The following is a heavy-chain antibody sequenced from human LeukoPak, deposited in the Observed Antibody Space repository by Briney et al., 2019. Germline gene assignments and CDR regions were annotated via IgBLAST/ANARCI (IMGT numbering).Heavy chain of an antibody. Sequence: GVSLRLSCSASGFTLSSYAMSWVGQAPGKGREWVSAISGSGGSTYYADSVKGRFTISRDNSKNTLYLQMNSLRAEDTAVYYCAKVGVAVAPYYFDYWGQGTLVPVSP. CDR3: AKVGVAVAPYYFDY. V-gene: IGHV3-23*01. J-gene: IGHJ4*02. D-gene: IGHD6-19*01. CDR1: GFTLSSYA. CDR2: ISGSGGST.